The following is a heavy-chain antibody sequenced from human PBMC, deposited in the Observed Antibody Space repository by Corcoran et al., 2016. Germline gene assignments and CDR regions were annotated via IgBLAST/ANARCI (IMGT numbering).Heavy chain of an antibody. D-gene: IGHD5-18*01. J-gene: IGHJ5*02. CDR1: GGSISSSSYY. V-gene: IGHV4-39*07. Sequence: QLQLQESGPGLVKPSETLSLTCTVSGGSISSSSYYWGWIRQPPGKGLEWIGRIYYSGSTYYNPSLKSRVTISVATSKNQFSLKLSSVTAADTAGYYCARDLGGRRIQLWLVGWFYPWGQGTLVTVSS. CDR3: ARDLGGRRIQLWLVGWFYP. CDR2: IYYSGST.